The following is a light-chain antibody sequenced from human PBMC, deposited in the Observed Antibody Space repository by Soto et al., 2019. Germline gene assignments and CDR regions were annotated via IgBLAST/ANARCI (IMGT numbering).Light chain of an antibody. CDR1: QVIRNS. CDR3: LQYESYPPT. J-gene: IGKJ4*01. V-gene: IGKV1-16*02. CDR2: AAS. Sequence: IQMTQSPSSLSASVGDRVTITCRASQVIRNSLAWFQQKPGKVPKSLIYAASTLQSGVPSKFCGSGSGTDFTLTISSLQPEDFATYYCLQYESYPPTFGGGTKVEIK.